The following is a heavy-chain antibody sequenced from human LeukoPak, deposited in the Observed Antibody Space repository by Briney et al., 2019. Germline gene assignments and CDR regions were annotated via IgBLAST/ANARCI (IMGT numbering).Heavy chain of an antibody. CDR3: ARQGRCSGGSCYRGYYFDY. CDR2: IYYSGST. J-gene: IGHJ4*02. CDR1: GGSISSSSYY. Sequence: KPSETLSLTCTVSGGSISSSSYYWGWIRQPPGKGLEWIGSIYYSGSTYYNPSLKSRLTISVDTSKNQSSLKLSSVTAADTAVYYCARQGRCSGGSCYRGYYFDYWGQGTLVTVSS. D-gene: IGHD2-15*01. V-gene: IGHV4-39*01.